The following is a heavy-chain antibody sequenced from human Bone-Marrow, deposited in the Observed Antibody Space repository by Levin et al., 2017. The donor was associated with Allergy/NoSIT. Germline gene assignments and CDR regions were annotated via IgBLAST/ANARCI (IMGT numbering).Heavy chain of an antibody. CDR3: ARRFLGQQLAQRLYYYYGMDV. CDR2: IYYSGST. D-gene: IGHD6-13*01. V-gene: IGHV4-39*01. CDR1: GGSISSSSYY. Sequence: HSQTLSLTCTVSGGSISSSSYYWGWIRQPPGKGLEWIGSIYYSGSTYYNPSLKSRVTISVDTSKNQFSLKLSSVTAADTAVYYCARRFLGQQLAQRLYYYYGMDVWGQGTTVTVSS. J-gene: IGHJ6*02.